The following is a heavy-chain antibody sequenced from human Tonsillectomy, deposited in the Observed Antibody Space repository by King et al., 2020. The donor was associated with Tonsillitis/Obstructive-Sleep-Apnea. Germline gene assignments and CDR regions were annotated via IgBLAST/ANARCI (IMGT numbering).Heavy chain of an antibody. CDR3: ARDGRAVAAPIDY. CDR1: GFTFSDNA. V-gene: IGHV3-30*04. D-gene: IGHD6-19*01. CDR2: ISYDGSKK. J-gene: IGHJ4*02. Sequence: VQLVESGGGVVQPGRSLRLSCAASGFTFSDNAMHWVRQAPGKGLEWVAVISYDGSKKYYADSVKGRFTISRDNSKNPLYLQMNSLRVEDTAVYYCARDGRAVAAPIDYWGQGTLVTVSS.